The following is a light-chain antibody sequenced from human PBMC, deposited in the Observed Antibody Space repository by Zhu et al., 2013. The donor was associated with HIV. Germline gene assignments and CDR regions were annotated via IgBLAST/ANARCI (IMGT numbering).Light chain of an antibody. J-gene: IGKJ2*03. CDR3: QHYGSSPDS. Sequence: EIVLTQSPGTLSLSPGERATLSCRASQTISSYYLAWYQQKPGQAPRVLIYGASNRATGIPDRFSGSGSGTDFTLTISRLEPEDFAVYYCQHYGSSPDSFGQGTKLEIK. CDR2: GAS. CDR1: QTISSYY. V-gene: IGKV3-20*01.